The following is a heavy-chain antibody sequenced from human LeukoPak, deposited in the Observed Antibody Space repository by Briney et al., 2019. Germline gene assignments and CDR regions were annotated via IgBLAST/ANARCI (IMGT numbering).Heavy chain of an antibody. J-gene: IGHJ4*02. CDR2: ISSDGSTT. CDR1: GFTFSSYW. D-gene: IGHD1-26*01. Sequence: GGSLRLSRAASGFTFSSYWMHWVRQAPGKGLVWVSRISSDGSTTSYADSVKGRFTISRDSAKNTLYLQMSSLRAEDTAVYYCARRGGSYNDYWGQGTLVTVSS. V-gene: IGHV3-74*01. CDR3: ARRGGSYNDY.